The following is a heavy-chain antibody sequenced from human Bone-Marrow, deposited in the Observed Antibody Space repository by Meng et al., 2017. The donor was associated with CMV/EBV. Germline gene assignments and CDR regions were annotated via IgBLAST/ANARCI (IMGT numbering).Heavy chain of an antibody. V-gene: IGHV3-30*04. D-gene: IGHD3-3*01. J-gene: IGHJ3*02. CDR2: ISYDGSNK. Sequence: GESLKISCAASGFTFSSYAMSWVRQAPGKGLEWVAVISYDGSNKYYADSVKGRFTISRDNSKNTLYLQMNSLRAEDTAVYYCARPALYYDFWSGSRGRIRDDAFDIWGQGTMVTVSS. CDR3: ARPALYYDFWSGSRGRIRDDAFDI. CDR1: GFTFSSYA.